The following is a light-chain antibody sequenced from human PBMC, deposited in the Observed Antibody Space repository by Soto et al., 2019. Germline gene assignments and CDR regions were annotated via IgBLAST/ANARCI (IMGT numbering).Light chain of an antibody. Sequence: SIIRNRTSSDVGGYNYVSWYQQHPGKAPKLMIYEVSKRPSGVPDRFSGSKSGNTASLTVSGLQAEDEADYYCSSYAGSNNYVFGTGTKVTVL. CDR3: SSYAGSNNYV. J-gene: IGLJ1*01. CDR2: EVS. CDR1: SSDVGGYNY. V-gene: IGLV2-8*01.